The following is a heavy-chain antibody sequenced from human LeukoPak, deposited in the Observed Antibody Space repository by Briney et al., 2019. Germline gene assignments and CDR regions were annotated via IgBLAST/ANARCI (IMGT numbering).Heavy chain of an antibody. CDR3: ARGIVVVPAAVFDY. CDR2: INPNTGGT. Sequence: ASVKVSCKASGYTFTGYYLHWVRQAPGQGLEWMGWINPNTGGTNYAPKFQGRVTMTRDTSISAAYMDLNSLRFDDTAVYYCARGIVVVPAAVFDYWGREPWSPSPQ. CDR1: GYTFTGYY. D-gene: IGHD2-2*01. V-gene: IGHV1-2*02. J-gene: IGHJ4*02.